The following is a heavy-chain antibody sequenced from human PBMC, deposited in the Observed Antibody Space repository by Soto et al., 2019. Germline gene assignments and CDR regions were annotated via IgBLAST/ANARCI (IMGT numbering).Heavy chain of an antibody. CDR2: IDTSGTKI. CDR1: GYTFSDYY. D-gene: IGHD3-3*01. V-gene: IGHV3-11*01. CDR3: ASHYDMWSGYLSPVDY. J-gene: IGHJ4*02. Sequence: VQLVESGGDLVKPGGSLRLSCAASGYTFSDYYMSWIRQAPGKGLEWISYIDTSGTKIYYADSVKGRFTITRDNAKNSLYLEMNSLRDEHTAVYYCASHYDMWSGYLSPVDYWGQGTLVTVSS.